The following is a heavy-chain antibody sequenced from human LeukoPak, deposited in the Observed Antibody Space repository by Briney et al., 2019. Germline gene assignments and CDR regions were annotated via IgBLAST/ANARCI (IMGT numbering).Heavy chain of an antibody. Sequence: GGSLRLSCAASGFTFSSYAMSWVRQAPGKGLEXXXXXXXXGGSTYYADSVKGRFTISRDNSKNTLYLQMNSLRAEDTAVYYCAKMGSDFWSGYYYGSSSYWGQGTLVTVSS. J-gene: IGHJ4*02. D-gene: IGHD3-3*01. CDR3: AKMGSDFWSGYYYGSSSY. CDR1: GFTFSSYA. CDR2: XXXXGGST. V-gene: IGHV3-23*01.